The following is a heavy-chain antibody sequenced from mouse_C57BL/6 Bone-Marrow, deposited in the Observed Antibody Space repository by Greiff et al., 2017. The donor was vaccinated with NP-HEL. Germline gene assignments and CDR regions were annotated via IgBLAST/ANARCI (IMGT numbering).Heavy chain of an antibody. CDR1: GFTFSDYG. CDR3: APISMDY. J-gene: IGHJ4*01. Sequence: EVMLVESGGGLVKPGGSLKLSCAASGFTFSDYGMYWVRQAPEKGLEWVAYISSGSSTIYYADTVKGRFTISRDNAKNTLFLQMTSLRSEDTAMYYCAPISMDYWGQGTSVTVSS. CDR2: ISSGSSTI. V-gene: IGHV5-17*01.